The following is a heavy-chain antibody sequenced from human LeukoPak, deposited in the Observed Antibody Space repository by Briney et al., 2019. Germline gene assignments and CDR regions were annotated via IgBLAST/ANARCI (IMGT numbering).Heavy chain of an antibody. CDR2: ISAYNGNT. CDR1: GYTFTGYY. D-gene: IGHD6-13*01. V-gene: IGHV1-18*04. Sequence: ASVKVSCKASGYTFTGYYMHWVRQAPGQGLEWMGWISAYNGNTNYAQKLQGRVTMTTDTSTSTAYMELRSLRSDDTAVYYCASNTYSSSWYNNDYWGQGTLVTVSS. J-gene: IGHJ4*02. CDR3: ASNTYSSSWYNNDY.